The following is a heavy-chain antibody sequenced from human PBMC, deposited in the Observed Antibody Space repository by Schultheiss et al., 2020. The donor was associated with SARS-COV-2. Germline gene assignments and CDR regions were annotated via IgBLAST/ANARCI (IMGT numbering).Heavy chain of an antibody. V-gene: IGHV3-48*01. CDR2: ISSSSSTI. J-gene: IGHJ2*01. D-gene: IGHD6-13*01. CDR3: ARARRGVERQQLAYWYFDL. CDR1: GFTFSSYA. Sequence: GGSLRLSCAASGFTFSSYAMSWVRQAPGKGLEWVSYISSSSSTIYYADSVKGRFTISRDNAKNSLYLQMNSLRAEDTAVYYCARARRGVERQQLAYWYFDLWGRGTLVTVSS.